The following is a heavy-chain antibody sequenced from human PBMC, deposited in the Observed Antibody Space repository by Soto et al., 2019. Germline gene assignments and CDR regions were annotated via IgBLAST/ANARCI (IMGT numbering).Heavy chain of an antibody. CDR2: ISGSGGST. D-gene: IGHD2-2*02. Sequence: EVQLLESGGGLVQPGGSLRLSCAASGFTFSSYAMSWVRQAPGKGLEWVSAISGSGGSTYYADSVKGRFTISRDNSKNTLYLKMNSLRAEETAVYYCAKDQGCSSTSCYRFGYCDLWGRGTLVTVSS. CDR3: AKDQGCSSTSCYRFGYCDL. J-gene: IGHJ2*01. V-gene: IGHV3-23*01. CDR1: GFTFSSYA.